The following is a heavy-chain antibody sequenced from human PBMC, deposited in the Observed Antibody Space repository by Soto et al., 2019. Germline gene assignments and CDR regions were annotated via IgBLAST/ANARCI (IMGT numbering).Heavy chain of an antibody. CDR1: GFTFSSYW. Sequence: EVQLVESGGGLVQPGGSLRLSCAASGFTFSSYWMSWVRQAPGKGLEWVANIKQDGSEKYYVDSVKGRFTISRDNAKNSLYLQMNSLRAEDTAVYYCARDSYSSSSGYYYYYGMDVWGQGTTVTVSS. CDR2: IKQDGSEK. J-gene: IGHJ6*02. D-gene: IGHD6-6*01. V-gene: IGHV3-7*03. CDR3: ARDSYSSSSGYYYYYGMDV.